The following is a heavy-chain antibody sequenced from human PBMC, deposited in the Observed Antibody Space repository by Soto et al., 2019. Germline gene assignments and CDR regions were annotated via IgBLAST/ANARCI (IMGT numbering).Heavy chain of an antibody. CDR3: AKDSHVLLWFGEKYYFDY. D-gene: IGHD3-10*01. J-gene: IGHJ4*02. CDR2: ISYDGSNK. V-gene: IGHV3-30*18. Sequence: QVQLVESGGGVVQPGRSLRLSCAASGFTFSSYGMHWVRQAPGKGLEWVAVISYDGSNKYYADSVKGRFTISRDNSKNTLYLQMNSLRAEDTAVYYCAKDSHVLLWFGEKYYFDYWGQGTLVTVSS. CDR1: GFTFSSYG.